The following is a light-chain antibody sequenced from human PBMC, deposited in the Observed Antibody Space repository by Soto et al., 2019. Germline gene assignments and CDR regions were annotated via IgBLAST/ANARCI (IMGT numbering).Light chain of an antibody. CDR1: QSVSSS. CDR2: DAS. Sequence: DIVLTQSPATLSLSPGERATLSCRACQSVSSSLAWYQQKPGQTPRLLIYDASNRATGISARFNGSGSGTDFTLTVSSLEPEDFAVYYCQQRSNWPLTFGGGTKVEIK. J-gene: IGKJ4*01. CDR3: QQRSNWPLT. V-gene: IGKV3-11*01.